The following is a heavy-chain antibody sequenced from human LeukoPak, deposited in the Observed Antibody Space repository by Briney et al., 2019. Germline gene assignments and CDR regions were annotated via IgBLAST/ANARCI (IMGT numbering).Heavy chain of an antibody. CDR2: IYTRGRT. Sequence: SQTLSLTCTVAGGSISSGSYYWSWIRQPAGKGLEWIGRIYTRGRTNYNPSLKSRVTISVDTSKNQFSLKLTSVTAADTALYYCAIRFGRLEAGGTPFDSWGQGTLVTVSS. CDR1: GGSISSGSYY. J-gene: IGHJ4*02. CDR3: AIRFGRLEAGGTPFDS. D-gene: IGHD6-13*01. V-gene: IGHV4-61*02.